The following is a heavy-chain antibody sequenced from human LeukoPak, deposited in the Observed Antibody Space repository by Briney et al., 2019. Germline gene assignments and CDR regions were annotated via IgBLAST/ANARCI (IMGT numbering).Heavy chain of an antibody. CDR1: GFTFSSYG. Sequence: GGSLRLSCAASGFTFSSYGTSWVRQAPGKGLEWVSAISGSGGSTYYADSVKGRFTISRDNSKNTLYLQMNSLRAEDTAVYYCAKDRDGYYYDSSGYSDDYWGQGTLVTVSS. CDR2: ISGSGGST. D-gene: IGHD3-22*01. CDR3: AKDRDGYYYDSSGYSDDY. V-gene: IGHV3-23*01. J-gene: IGHJ4*02.